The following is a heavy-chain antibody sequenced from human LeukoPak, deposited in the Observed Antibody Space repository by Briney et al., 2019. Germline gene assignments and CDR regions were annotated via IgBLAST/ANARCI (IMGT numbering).Heavy chain of an antibody. V-gene: IGHV3-33*08. CDR2: IWNDGSNN. D-gene: IGHD7-27*01. CDR3: ASATGDNDAFDI. Sequence: GGSLRLSCAASGFTFSSYVMHWVRQAPGKGLEWVAVIWNDGSNNYFADSVKGRFTISRDSSKNTLYLQMNSLRAEDTAVYYCASATGDNDAFDIWGQGTMVTVSS. CDR1: GFTFSSYV. J-gene: IGHJ3*02.